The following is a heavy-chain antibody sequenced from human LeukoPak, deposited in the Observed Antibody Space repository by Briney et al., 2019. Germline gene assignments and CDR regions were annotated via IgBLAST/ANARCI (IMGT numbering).Heavy chain of an antibody. CDR2: ISSGSTYT. V-gene: IGHV3-11*06. Sequence: GGSLRLSCEVSGFTFSDHYMSWIRQAPGKRLEWVSYISSGSTYTNYADSVEGRFTISRDNAKNSLYLQMNSLRDEDTAVYYCARETPHFDCWGQGTLATVSS. J-gene: IGHJ4*02. CDR3: ARETPHFDC. CDR1: GFTFSDHY.